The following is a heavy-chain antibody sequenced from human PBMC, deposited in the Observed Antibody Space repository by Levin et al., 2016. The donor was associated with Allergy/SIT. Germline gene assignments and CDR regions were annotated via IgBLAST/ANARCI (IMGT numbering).Heavy chain of an antibody. J-gene: IGHJ4*02. Sequence: GESLKISCAASGFIFNNYFMSWVRQSPGKGLEWVSGISGGGDSTYYADSVKGRFTISRDNSKKMLLLQMNSLGAEDTAVYHCAKTIADSNSPRGNDFWGQGTLVTVSS. CDR2: ISGGGDST. CDR3: AKTIADSNSPRGNDF. CDR1: GFIFNNYF. V-gene: IGHV3-23*01. D-gene: IGHD3-22*01.